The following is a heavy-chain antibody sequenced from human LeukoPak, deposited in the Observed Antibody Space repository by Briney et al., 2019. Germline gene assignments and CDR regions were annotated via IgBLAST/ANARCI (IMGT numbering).Heavy chain of an antibody. CDR3: AKEFYDSSGPDFDY. CDR1: GFTFSSYG. CDR2: ISYDGSNK. J-gene: IGHJ4*02. V-gene: IGHV3-30*18. D-gene: IGHD3-22*01. Sequence: GGSLRLSCAASGFTFSSYGMHWVRQAPGKGLEWVAVISYDGSNKYYADSVKGRFTISRDNSKNTLYLQMNSLRAEDTAVYYCAKEFYDSSGPDFDYWGQGTLVTVSS.